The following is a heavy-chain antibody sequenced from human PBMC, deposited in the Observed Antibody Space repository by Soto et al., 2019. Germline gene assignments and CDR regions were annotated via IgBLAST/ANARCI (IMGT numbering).Heavy chain of an antibody. CDR1: GFTFSSYA. D-gene: IGHD4-17*01. CDR3: ASPRGDYGDYQDAFDI. V-gene: IGHV3-30-3*01. J-gene: IGHJ3*02. CDR2: ISYDGSNK. Sequence: RLSCAASGFTFSSYAMHWVRQAPGKGLEWVAVISYDGSNKYYADSVKGRFTISRDNSKNTLYLQMNSLRAEDTAVYYCASPRGDYGDYQDAFDIWGQGTMVTVSS.